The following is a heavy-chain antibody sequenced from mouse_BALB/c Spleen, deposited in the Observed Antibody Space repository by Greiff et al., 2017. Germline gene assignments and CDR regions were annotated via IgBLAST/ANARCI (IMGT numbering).Heavy chain of an antibody. J-gene: IGHJ3*01. Sequence: QVQLKQSGAELAKPGASVKMSCKASGYTFTSYWMHWVKQRPGQGLEWIGYINPSTGYTEYNQKFKDKATLTADKSSSTAYMQLSSLTSEDSAVYYCARTYYGNRGFAYWGQGTLVTVSA. D-gene: IGHD2-10*01. CDR2: INPSTGYT. CDR1: GYTFTSYW. CDR3: ARTYYGNRGFAY. V-gene: IGHV1-7*01.